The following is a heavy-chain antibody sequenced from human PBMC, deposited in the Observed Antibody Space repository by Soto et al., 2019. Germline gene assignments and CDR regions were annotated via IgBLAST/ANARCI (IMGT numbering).Heavy chain of an antibody. CDR3: AIYGYTYAGGYFDY. D-gene: IGHD5-18*01. CDR1: GVTVSSNY. J-gene: IGHJ4*02. CDR2: IYSGGST. Sequence: GGSLRLSCAASGVTVSSNYMSWVRQAPGKGLEWVSVIYSGGSTYYADSVKGRFTISRDNSKNTLYLQMNSLRAEDTAVYYCAIYGYTYAGGYFDYWVQGAPGHRLL. V-gene: IGHV3-66*01.